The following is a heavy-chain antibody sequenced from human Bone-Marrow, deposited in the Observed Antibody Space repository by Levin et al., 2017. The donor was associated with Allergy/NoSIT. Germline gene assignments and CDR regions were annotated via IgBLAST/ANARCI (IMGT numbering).Heavy chain of an antibody. D-gene: IGHD3-10*01. V-gene: IGHV3-74*01. CDR2: INRGGSST. CDR1: GFAFSNYW. CDR3: ARDPCAYNFGSGSYLDY. Sequence: GESLKISCAASGFAFSNYWMHWVRQAPGKGLVWVSRINRGGSSTTYADSVKGRFTISRDNAKNTLYLQMNSLRAEDTAVYYCARDPCAYNFGSGSYLDYWGQGTLVSVSS. J-gene: IGHJ4*02.